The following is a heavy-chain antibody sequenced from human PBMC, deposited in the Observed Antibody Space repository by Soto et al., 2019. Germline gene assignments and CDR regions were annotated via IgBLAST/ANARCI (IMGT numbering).Heavy chain of an antibody. J-gene: IGHJ6*02. Sequence: SETLSLTCTVSGGSISSYYWSWIRQPPGKGLEWIGYIYYSGSTNYNPSLKSRVTISVDTSKNQFSLKLSSVTAADTAVYYCARSGPDSSSWYEDPQGWGMDVWGQGTTVTVSS. CDR1: GGSISSYY. V-gene: IGHV4-59*01. D-gene: IGHD6-13*01. CDR2: IYYSGST. CDR3: ARSGPDSSSWYEDPQGWGMDV.